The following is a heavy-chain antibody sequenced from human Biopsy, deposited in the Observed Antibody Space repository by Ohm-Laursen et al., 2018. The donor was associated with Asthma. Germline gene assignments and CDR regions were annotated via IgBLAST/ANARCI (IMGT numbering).Heavy chain of an antibody. D-gene: IGHD3-22*01. CDR1: GGSISSYY. Sequence: GTLSLTCTVSGGSISSYYWSWIRQPPGKGMEWIGSMYHSGSPYYHPSLKSRATISVDTSKNQLSLKMSSVTAADTAVYFCVRHQYSSSWSTFDYWGQGALVTVSS. V-gene: IGHV4-39*01. CDR3: VRHQYSSSWSTFDY. J-gene: IGHJ4*02. CDR2: MYHSGSP.